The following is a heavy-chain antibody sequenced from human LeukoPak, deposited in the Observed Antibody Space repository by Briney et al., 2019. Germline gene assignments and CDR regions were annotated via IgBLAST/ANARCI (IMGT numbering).Heavy chain of an antibody. CDR3: ATDGFFTNGGRFDY. CDR1: GFTFSSYG. Sequence: QAGGSLRLSCAASGFTFSSYGMSWVRQAPGRGLEWVSGVSGSGGTTYYADSVEGRFTISRDNSKNTLYLQMNSLRVEDTAVYYCATDGFFTNGGRFDYWGQGTLVTVSS. D-gene: IGHD2-8*01. J-gene: IGHJ4*02. V-gene: IGHV3-23*01. CDR2: VSGSGGTT.